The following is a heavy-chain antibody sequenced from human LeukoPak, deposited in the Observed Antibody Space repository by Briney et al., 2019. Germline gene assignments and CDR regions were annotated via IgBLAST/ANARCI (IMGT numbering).Heavy chain of an antibody. CDR2: IYYSGST. V-gene: IGHV4-39*02. Sequence: SETLSLTCTVSGGSISSSSYYWGWIRQPPGKGLEWIGSIYYSGSTYYNPSLKSRVTTSVDTSKNQFSLKLSSVTAADTAVYYCAREGTREDAFDIWGQGTMVTVSS. D-gene: IGHD3-10*01. CDR1: GGSISSSSYY. J-gene: IGHJ3*02. CDR3: AREGTREDAFDI.